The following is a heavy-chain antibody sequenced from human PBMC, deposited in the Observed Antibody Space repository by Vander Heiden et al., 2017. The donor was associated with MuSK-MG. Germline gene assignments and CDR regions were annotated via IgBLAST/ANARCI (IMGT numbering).Heavy chain of an antibody. J-gene: IGHJ4*03. CDR3: ARDPSKNVWGAFDN. CDR1: GFRFTTYW. Sequence: EVQVVESGGGLVQPGGSLRLSCVAPGFRFTTYWMTWVRPAPGRGLEWVGNIKEDGRETQYADPVKGRFTITRDNAKNTLYLQMVSLRADDTAVYFCARDPSKNVWGAFDNWGQGTVVTVPS. V-gene: IGHV3-7*03. D-gene: IGHD3-16*01. CDR2: IKEDGRET.